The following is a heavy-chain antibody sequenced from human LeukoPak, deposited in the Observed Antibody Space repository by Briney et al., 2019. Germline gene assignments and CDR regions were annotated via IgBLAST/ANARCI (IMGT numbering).Heavy chain of an antibody. J-gene: IGHJ4*02. D-gene: IGHD4-23*01. V-gene: IGHV4-59*01. CDR2: IYYSGNT. CDR1: GGSISSYY. CDR3: AGDTVGFDS. Sequence: PSETLSLTCTVSGGSISSYYWSWIRQPPGKELEWIGSIYYSGNTNYNPSLKSRVSISVDTSKNQFSLKLSSVTAADTAVYYCAGDTVGFDSWGQGTLVTVSP.